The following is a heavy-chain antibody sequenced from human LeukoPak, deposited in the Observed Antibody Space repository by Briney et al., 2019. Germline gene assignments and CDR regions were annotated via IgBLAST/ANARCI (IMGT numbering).Heavy chain of an antibody. V-gene: IGHV3-72*01. D-gene: IGHD2-15*01. CDR3: ARGYCSGDMCYFDY. Sequence: QPGGSLRLSCAASGFTFSDHYMDWVRQAPGKGLELVGRTRNKAYTYTTEGRFTISRDDSKNSLFLQMNGLTTEDTAVYYCARGYCSGDMCYFDYWGQGTLVSVSS. CDR1: GFTFSDHY. J-gene: IGHJ4*02. CDR2: TRNKAYTYTT.